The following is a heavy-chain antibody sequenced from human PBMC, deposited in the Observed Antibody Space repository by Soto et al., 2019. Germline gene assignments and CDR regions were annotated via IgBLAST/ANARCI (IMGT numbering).Heavy chain of an antibody. Sequence: QVQLVESGGGVVRPGTSLRLSCAATGFSFSAHGMHWVRQAPGKGLEWLAVINDGSEEGYADSVRGRFTISRDNARNILYLHMDNLRADDSALYYCGGDVLFVGSGLDHWGQGTVVPVSS. D-gene: IGHD6-25*01. CDR3: GGDVLFVGSGLDH. CDR1: GFSFSAHG. CDR2: INDGSEE. V-gene: IGHV3-33*01. J-gene: IGHJ4*02.